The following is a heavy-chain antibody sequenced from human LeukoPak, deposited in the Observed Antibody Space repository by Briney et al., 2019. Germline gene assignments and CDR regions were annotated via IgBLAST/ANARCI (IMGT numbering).Heavy chain of an antibody. Sequence: GGSLRLSCAASGFTFNTYEMNWVRLAPGKGLEWCSYISSSGSTIYYADSVKGRFTVSRDNPKNSVYLHMNSLRAEDTAVYYCARDARYCSGTACYVGSYYYYGMDVWGKGATVTVSS. CDR2: ISSSGSTI. V-gene: IGHV3-48*03. CDR1: GFTFNTYE. J-gene: IGHJ6*04. CDR3: ARDARYCSGTACYVGSYYYYGMDV. D-gene: IGHD2-2*01.